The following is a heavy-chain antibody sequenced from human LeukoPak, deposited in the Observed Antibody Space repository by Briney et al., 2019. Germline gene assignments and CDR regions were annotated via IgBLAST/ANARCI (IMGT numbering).Heavy chain of an antibody. CDR2: ISASGVGT. D-gene: IGHD3-10*02. V-gene: IGHV3-23*01. Sequence: GGSLRLSCAASGFIFSTYAMGWVRQTPGKGLEWISTISASGVGTYYADSVKGRFTISRDNSKNTLYLQMNSLRAEDTAVYYCARGGLFAYYFDYWGQGTLVTVSS. CDR1: GFIFSTYA. J-gene: IGHJ4*02. CDR3: ARGGLFAYYFDY.